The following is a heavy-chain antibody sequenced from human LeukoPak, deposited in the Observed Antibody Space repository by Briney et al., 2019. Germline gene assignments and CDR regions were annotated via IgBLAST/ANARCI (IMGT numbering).Heavy chain of an antibody. V-gene: IGHV3-23*01. J-gene: IGHJ4*02. CDR2: ISGSGGST. CDR3: APDVGYGSGRSYPG. CDR1: GFTFSSYA. Sequence: PGGSLRLSCAASGFTFSSYAMSWVRQAPGKGLEWVSAISGSGGSTYYADSVKGRFTISRDNSKNTLYLQMNSLRAEDTAVYYCAPDVGYGSGRSYPGWGQGTLVTVSS. D-gene: IGHD3-10*01.